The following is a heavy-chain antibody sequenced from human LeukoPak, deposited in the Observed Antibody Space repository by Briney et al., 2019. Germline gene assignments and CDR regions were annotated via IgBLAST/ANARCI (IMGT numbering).Heavy chain of an antibody. V-gene: IGHV3-23*01. CDR2: ISGGHIT. CDR3: AKDWALGDTGGGAFDI. CDR1: GFTFSSFG. Sequence: GGSLRLSCAASGFTFSSFGMSWVRQAPGKGLEWVSTISGGHITYYADSVKGRFTISRDNSKNTLYLQMNSLRAEDTALYYCAKDWALGDTGGGAFDIWGQGTMVTVS. J-gene: IGHJ3*02. D-gene: IGHD3-16*01.